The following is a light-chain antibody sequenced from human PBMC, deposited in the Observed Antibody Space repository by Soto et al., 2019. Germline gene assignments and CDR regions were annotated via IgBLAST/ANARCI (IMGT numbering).Light chain of an antibody. V-gene: IGLV1-47*02. Sequence: QSVLTQPPSASGTPGQRVTISCSGSRSNIESNYVYWYQQIPGTAPKLLIYGNDQRPSGVPVRFSGSKSGTSASLAISGLRSEDEAVYYCAACDNSLSGFGMFGGGTKLTVL. J-gene: IGLJ3*02. CDR2: GND. CDR3: AACDNSLSGFGM. CDR1: RSNIESNY.